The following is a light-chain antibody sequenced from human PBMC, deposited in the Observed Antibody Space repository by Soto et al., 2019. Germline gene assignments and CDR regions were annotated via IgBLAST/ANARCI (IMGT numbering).Light chain of an antibody. J-gene: IGKJ1*01. CDR3: QQYGDSRT. V-gene: IGKV3-20*01. Sequence: EIVLTQSPGTLSLSPGERATLSCKASQSVSSSYLAWYQQKSGQAPRLLIYGASSRATGIPDRFSGSGSGTDFTLTISRLEPEDFAVYYCQQYGDSRTFGQGTKVEIK. CDR2: GAS. CDR1: QSVSSSY.